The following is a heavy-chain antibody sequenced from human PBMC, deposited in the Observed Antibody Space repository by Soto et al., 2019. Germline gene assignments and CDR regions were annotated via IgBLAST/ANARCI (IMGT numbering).Heavy chain of an antibody. V-gene: IGHV1-18*04. CDR3: ARGTVTTGYYHYYMDV. D-gene: IGHD4-17*01. Sequence: QVQLVQSGAGVKKPGASVKVSCKPSGYTFTSHGISWVRQAPGQGLEWMGWISAYNGNTNYAQKFQGRFTMTTDTSTSTAYMELRSLRSDDTAVYYCARGTVTTGYYHYYMDVWGKGTTVTVSS. CDR2: ISAYNGNT. J-gene: IGHJ6*03. CDR1: GYTFTSHG.